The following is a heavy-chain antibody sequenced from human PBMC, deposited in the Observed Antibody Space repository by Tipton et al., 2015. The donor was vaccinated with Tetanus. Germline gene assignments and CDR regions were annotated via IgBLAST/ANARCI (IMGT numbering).Heavy chain of an antibody. CDR1: GASLSNGDYY. CDR2: IYYSGST. Sequence: PGLVKPSQTLSLTCSVSGASLSNGDYYWSWIRQPPGKGLESIGYIYYSGSTYYNPSLESRVSMSVDTSKNQFSLKLTSVTAADAAVYYCARDQGGGRVVRLNWLDPWGQGTLVTVSS. J-gene: IGHJ5*02. CDR3: ARDQGGGRVVRLNWLDP. V-gene: IGHV4-31*03. D-gene: IGHD6-6*01.